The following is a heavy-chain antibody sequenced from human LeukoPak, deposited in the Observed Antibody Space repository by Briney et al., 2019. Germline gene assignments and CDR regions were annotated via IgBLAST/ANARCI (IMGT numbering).Heavy chain of an antibody. CDR3: AKPFTMVRGTDPDAFDI. Sequence: PGGSLRLSCVASGFTFSSDGMHWVRQTPGRGLEWGAVVSYDGSNKYYADSVKGRFTISRDNSKSTLYLQMNSLRAEDTAVYYCAKPFTMVRGTDPDAFDIWGQGTMVTVSS. V-gene: IGHV3-30*18. D-gene: IGHD3-10*01. CDR1: GFTFSSDG. CDR2: VSYDGSNK. J-gene: IGHJ3*02.